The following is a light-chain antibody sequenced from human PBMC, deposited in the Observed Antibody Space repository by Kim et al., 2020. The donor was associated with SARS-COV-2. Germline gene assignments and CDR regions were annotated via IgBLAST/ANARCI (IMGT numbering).Light chain of an antibody. V-gene: IGKV1-27*01. CDR3: QKYDSAPWT. Sequence: ASVGDRVTITCRASQVINNYLAWYQQKPGKAPTVVIYGASTLQSGVPSRFSGSGSGTDFTLTISSLQPEDVGSYYCQKYDSAPWTFGHGTKVDIK. CDR2: GAS. J-gene: IGKJ1*01. CDR1: QVINNY.